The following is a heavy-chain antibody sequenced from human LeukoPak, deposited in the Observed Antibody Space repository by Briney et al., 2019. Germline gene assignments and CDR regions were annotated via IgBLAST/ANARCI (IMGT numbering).Heavy chain of an antibody. CDR3: ARHVRYSSGWYQFDY. CDR2: IYPGDSDT. V-gene: IGHV5-51*01. CDR1: GYRFTSYW. Sequence: GESLKISCKGPGYRFTSYWIGWVRQMPGKGLEWMGIIYPGDSDTRYSPSFQGQVTISADKSISTAYLQWSSLKASDTAMYYCARHVRYSSGWYQFDYWGQGTLVTVSS. J-gene: IGHJ4*02. D-gene: IGHD6-19*01.